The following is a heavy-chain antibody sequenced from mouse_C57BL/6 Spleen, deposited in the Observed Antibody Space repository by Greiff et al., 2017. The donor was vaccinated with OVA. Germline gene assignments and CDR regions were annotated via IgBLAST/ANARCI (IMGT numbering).Heavy chain of an antibody. CDR2: IFPGSGST. CDR1: GYTFTDYY. Sequence: VQGVESGPELVKPGASVKISCKASGYTFTDYYINWVKQRPGQGLEWIGWIFPGSGSTYYNEKFKGKATLTVDKSSSTAYMLLSSLTSEDSAVYFCARWGDGYYGYAMDYWGQGTSVTVSS. J-gene: IGHJ4*01. CDR3: ARWGDGYYGYAMDY. V-gene: IGHV1-75*01. D-gene: IGHD2-3*01.